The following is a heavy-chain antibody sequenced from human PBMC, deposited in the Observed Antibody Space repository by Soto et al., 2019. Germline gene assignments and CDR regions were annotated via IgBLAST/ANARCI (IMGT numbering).Heavy chain of an antibody. Sequence: ETLSLTCTVSGGSISNYYWSWLRQPPGKGLEWIGYIYDSVTTNSRPSLQNRVTISIDTSKNQFSLKLSSVTAADTAVYYCARARITMVREVIKYNMDVWGQGTTVTVSS. D-gene: IGHD3-10*01. J-gene: IGHJ6*02. CDR1: GGSISNYY. CDR2: IYDSVTT. CDR3: ARARITMVREVIKYNMDV. V-gene: IGHV4-59*01.